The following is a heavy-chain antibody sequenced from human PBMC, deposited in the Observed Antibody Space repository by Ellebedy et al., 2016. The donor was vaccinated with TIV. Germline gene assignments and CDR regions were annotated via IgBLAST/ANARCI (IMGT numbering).Heavy chain of an antibody. J-gene: IGHJ4*02. D-gene: IGHD6-19*01. Sequence: PGGSLRLSCAASGVTFSSYGMHWVRKAPGKGLECISFISIDGGATYYSDSVKGRFTISRDNAAQSLYLQINNLRADDTAVYYCARFRYTSAWHLGHNGLDCWGQGTLVSVSS. CDR1: GVTFSSYG. V-gene: IGHV3-48*04. CDR2: ISIDGGAT. CDR3: ARFRYTSAWHLGHNGLDC.